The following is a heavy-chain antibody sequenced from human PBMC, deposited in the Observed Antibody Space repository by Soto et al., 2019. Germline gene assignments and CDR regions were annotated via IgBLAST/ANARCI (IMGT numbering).Heavy chain of an antibody. Sequence: SETLSLTCTVSGGSISSYYWSWIRQPPGKGLEWIGYIYYSGSTNYNPSLKSRVTISVDTSKNQFSLKLSSVTAADTAVYYCAREWGYCSGGSCYRYYDYWGQGTLVTVSS. CDR1: GGSISSYY. CDR3: AREWGYCSGGSCYRYYDY. V-gene: IGHV4-59*01. D-gene: IGHD2-15*01. J-gene: IGHJ4*02. CDR2: IYYSGST.